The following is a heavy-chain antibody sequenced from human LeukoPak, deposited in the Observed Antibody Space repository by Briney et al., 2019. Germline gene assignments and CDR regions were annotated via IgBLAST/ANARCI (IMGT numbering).Heavy chain of an antibody. CDR2: ISYDGSNK. V-gene: IGHV3-30*03. Sequence: GRSQRLSCAASGFTFSSYGMHWVRQAPGKGLEWVAVISYDGSNKYYADSVKGRFTISRDNSKNTLYLQMNSLRAEDTAVYYCARVHYDILTGYSPTDYWGQGTLVTVSS. D-gene: IGHD3-9*01. CDR3: ARVHYDILTGYSPTDY. CDR1: GFTFSSYG. J-gene: IGHJ4*02.